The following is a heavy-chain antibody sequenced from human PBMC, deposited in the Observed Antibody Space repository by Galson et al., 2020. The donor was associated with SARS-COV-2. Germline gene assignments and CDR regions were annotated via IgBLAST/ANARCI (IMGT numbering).Heavy chain of an antibody. Sequence: GGSLRLSCAASGLTFSSYAMHWVRQAPGKGLEWVAFIRYDGSDKDYADSVEGRFTISRDNSKNTLYLQMNRLGAEDTAVYYCAKADKCGGECYFDYWGQGTLVTVSS. J-gene: IGHJ4*02. D-gene: IGHD2-21*01. V-gene: IGHV3-30*02. CDR2: IRYDGSDK. CDR3: AKADKCGGECYFDY. CDR1: GLTFSSYA.